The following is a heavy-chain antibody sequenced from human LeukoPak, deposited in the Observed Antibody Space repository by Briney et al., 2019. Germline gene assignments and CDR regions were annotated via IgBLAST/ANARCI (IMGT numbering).Heavy chain of an antibody. CDR1: GFTFSSYW. CDR3: AKDAAGPEY. CDR2: INSDGSST. Sequence: GGSLILSCAASGFTFSSYWMHWVRQAPGKRLVWVSRINSDGSSTRYADSVKGRFTISRDNSKNTLFLQMNSLRVEDTAIYYCAKDAAGPEYWGQGTLVTVSS. D-gene: IGHD6-13*01. V-gene: IGHV3-74*01. J-gene: IGHJ4*02.